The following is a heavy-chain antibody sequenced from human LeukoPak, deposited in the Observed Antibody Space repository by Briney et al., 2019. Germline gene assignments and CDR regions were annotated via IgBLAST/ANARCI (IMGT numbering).Heavy chain of an antibody. V-gene: IGHV3-30-3*02. CDR2: ISYDGSNK. CDR1: GFTFSSYA. J-gene: IGHJ4*02. CDR3: AKKPGDY. Sequence: PGRSLRLSCAASGFTFSSYAMHWFRQAPGKGLEWVAVISYDGSNKYYADSVKGRFTISRDNSKNTLYLQMNSLRAEDTAVYYCAKKPGDYWGQGTLVTVSS.